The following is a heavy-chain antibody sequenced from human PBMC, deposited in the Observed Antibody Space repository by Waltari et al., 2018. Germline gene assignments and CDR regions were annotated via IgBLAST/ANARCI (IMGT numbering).Heavy chain of an antibody. CDR2: IRNDESSP. Sequence: EVQLVESGGGLVQPGGSLRLSCAASGFTFSSYWVHWVRQAPGKGLVWVSRIRNDESSPTYADAVKGRITISRDKAKNTLYLQMNSLRAEDTAVYYCARVWGGAVDIWGQGTMVTVSS. CDR3: ARVWGGAVDI. J-gene: IGHJ3*02. V-gene: IGHV3-74*01. D-gene: IGHD7-27*01. CDR1: GFTFSSYW.